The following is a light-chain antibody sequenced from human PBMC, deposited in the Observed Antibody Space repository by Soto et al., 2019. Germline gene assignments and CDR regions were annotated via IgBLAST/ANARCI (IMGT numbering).Light chain of an antibody. V-gene: IGKV1-39*01. Sequence: DIQMTQSPSSLSASVGDRVTITCRASQSISSYLTWSQQKPGKAPKLLIYAASSLQSGVPSRFSGRGSGTDFTLNIISLQPEDFSTYYCQQSYSTPITFGQWKRLESK. J-gene: IGKJ5*01. CDR2: AAS. CDR1: QSISSY. CDR3: QQSYSTPIT.